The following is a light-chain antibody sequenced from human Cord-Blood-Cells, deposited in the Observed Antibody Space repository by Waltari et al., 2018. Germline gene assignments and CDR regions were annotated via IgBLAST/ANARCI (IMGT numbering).Light chain of an antibody. CDR3: QQYGSSPLYS. J-gene: IGKJ2*03. CDR1: QSVSSSY. Sequence: EIVLTQSPGTLSLSPGERATLPCRASQSVSSSYLAWYQQKPGKAPRLLIYGASSRATGIPDRFSGSGSGTDFTLTISRLEPEDFAVYYCQQYGSSPLYSFGQGTKLEIK. V-gene: IGKV3-20*01. CDR2: GAS.